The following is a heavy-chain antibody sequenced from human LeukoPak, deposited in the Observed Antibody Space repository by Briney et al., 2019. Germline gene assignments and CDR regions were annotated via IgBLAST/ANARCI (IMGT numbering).Heavy chain of an antibody. D-gene: IGHD6-6*01. J-gene: IGHJ4*02. CDR3: ARSLGSDFDY. CDR2: IYHSGSS. CDR1: GGSIISGGYS. V-gene: IGHV4-30-2*01. Sequence: PSETLSLTCAVSGGSIISGGYSWSWIRQPPGQGLEWIGYIYHSGSSYYNPSLKSRVTISVDRSRNQFSLKLSSVTAADTAVYYCARSLGSDFDYWGQGTLVTGSS.